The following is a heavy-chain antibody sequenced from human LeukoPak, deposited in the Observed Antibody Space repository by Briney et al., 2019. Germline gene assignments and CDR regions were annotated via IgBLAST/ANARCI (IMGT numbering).Heavy chain of an antibody. D-gene: IGHD5/OR15-5a*01. CDR1: GFTFSTYW. CDR2: IRQDGSEK. CDR3: TRSRGSTSPHY. Sequence: GGSLRLSCAASGFTFSTYWMSWVRQAPGKGLEWVANIRQDGSEKHYVVSVKVRFTISTDNAKNSLYLQINSLRVEDTAVYYCTRSRGSTSPHYWGQGTLVTVSS. J-gene: IGHJ4*02. V-gene: IGHV3-7*01.